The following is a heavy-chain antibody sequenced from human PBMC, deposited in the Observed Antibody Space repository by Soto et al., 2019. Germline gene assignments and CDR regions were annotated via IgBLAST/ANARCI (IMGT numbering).Heavy chain of an antibody. Sequence: QVHLVESGGGVVQPGRSLRLSCSASGFTFSSYGMHWVRQAPGKGLEWVAVISYDGRNKYNADSVKGRFTISRDNSKNTLYLQMNSRRAEDTAVYYCATEGLTYAGYDLRYCDYWGQGTLVTVSS. CDR3: ATEGLTYAGYDLRYCDY. CDR1: GFTFSSYG. J-gene: IGHJ4*02. D-gene: IGHD5-12*01. V-gene: IGHV3-30*03. CDR2: ISYDGRNK.